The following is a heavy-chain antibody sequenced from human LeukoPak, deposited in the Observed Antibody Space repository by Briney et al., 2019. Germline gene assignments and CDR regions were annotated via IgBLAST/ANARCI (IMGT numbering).Heavy chain of an antibody. CDR1: GGSISSSSYY. V-gene: IGHV4-39*01. Sequence: PSETLSLTRTVSGGSISSSSYYWGWIRQPPGKGLEWIGSIYYSGSTYYNPSLKSRVTISVDTSKNQFSLKLSSVTAADTAVYYCARQRIAARPDYFDYWGQGTLVTVSS. CDR2: IYYSGST. D-gene: IGHD6-6*01. CDR3: ARQRIAARPDYFDY. J-gene: IGHJ4*02.